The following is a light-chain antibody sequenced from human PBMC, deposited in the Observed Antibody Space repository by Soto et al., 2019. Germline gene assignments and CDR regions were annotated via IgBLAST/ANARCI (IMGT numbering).Light chain of an antibody. CDR2: EDN. J-gene: IGLJ2*01. CDR1: SGSIASSY. CDR3: QSYDSSNLV. V-gene: IGLV6-57*04. Sequence: NFMLTQPHSVSDSPGQTVTISCTRSSGSIASSYVQWYQQRPGSAPTTIIYEDNQRPSGVPDRFSGSIDSSSNSASLSISGLKTEDEADYYCQSYDSSNLVFGGGTKVTVL.